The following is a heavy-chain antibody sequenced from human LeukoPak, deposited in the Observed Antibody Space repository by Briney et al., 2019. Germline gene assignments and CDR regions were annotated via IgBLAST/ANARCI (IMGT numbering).Heavy chain of an antibody. Sequence: SQTLSLTCSVSGDSITSGSYFWSWVRQPAGKGLEWIGRIQASGRTSYNPSLKSCVTIPMDTSKNQFSLKLSFVTAADTALYYCARGLSSAWEVQGYWGQGTLVTVSS. CDR3: ARGLSSAWEVQGY. D-gene: IGHD6-6*01. V-gene: IGHV4-61*02. CDR1: GDSITSGSYF. J-gene: IGHJ4*02. CDR2: IQASGRT.